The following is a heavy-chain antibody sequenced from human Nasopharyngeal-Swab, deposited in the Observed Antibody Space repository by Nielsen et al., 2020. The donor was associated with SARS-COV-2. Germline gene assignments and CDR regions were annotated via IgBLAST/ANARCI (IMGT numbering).Heavy chain of an antibody. CDR2: INHSGST. CDR3: PYGANRYQFDY. D-gene: IGHD4/OR15-4a*01. V-gene: IGHV4-34*03. CDR1: GGSFNGYY. Sequence: SETLSLTCAVYGGSFNGYYWSWIRQSPGKGLECIGEINHSGSTNYNPSLKSRVTISVDTSKNQFSLKLSSVTAADTAVYYCPYGANRYQFDYWGQGTLVTVSS. J-gene: IGHJ4*02.